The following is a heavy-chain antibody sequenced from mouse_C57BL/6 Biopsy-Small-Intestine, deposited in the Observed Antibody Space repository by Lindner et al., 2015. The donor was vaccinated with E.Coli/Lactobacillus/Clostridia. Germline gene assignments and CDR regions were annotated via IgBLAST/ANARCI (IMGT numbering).Heavy chain of an antibody. Sequence: VQLQESGAELVKPGASVKISCKASGYAFSGYWMNWVKQRPGKGLEWIGQIYPGDGNTNYNGKFKDKATLTADKSSSTAYMQLSSLTSEDSAVYFCARRNWDDGWYFDVWGTGTTVTVSS. D-gene: IGHD4-1*01. J-gene: IGHJ1*03. CDR1: GYAFSGYW. CDR2: IYPGDGNT. CDR3: ARRNWDDGWYFDV. V-gene: IGHV1-80*01.